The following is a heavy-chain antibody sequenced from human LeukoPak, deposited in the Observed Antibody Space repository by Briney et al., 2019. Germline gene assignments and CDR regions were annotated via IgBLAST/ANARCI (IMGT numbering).Heavy chain of an antibody. J-gene: IGHJ3*02. CDR2: ISWNSGSI. CDR1: GFTFDDYA. D-gene: IGHD6-13*01. Sequence: PGRSLRLSFAASGFTFDDYAMHWVRQAPGKGLEWVSGISWNSGSIGYADSVKGRLTISRDNAKNTLYLQMNSLRAEDTAVYYCAKDGSIAAAGLYYAFDIWGQGTMVTVSS. V-gene: IGHV3-9*01. CDR3: AKDGSIAAAGLYYAFDI.